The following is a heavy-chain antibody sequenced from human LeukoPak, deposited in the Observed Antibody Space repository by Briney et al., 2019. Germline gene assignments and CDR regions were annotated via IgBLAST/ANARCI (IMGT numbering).Heavy chain of an antibody. CDR1: GASISGSGYY. V-gene: IGHV4-39*07. CDR2: IYSSGST. J-gene: IGHJ6*03. Sequence: SETLSLTCAVSGASISGSGYYWGWIRQPPGKGLEWIGNIYSSGSTYYNASLQSRVTISIDTSKNQFSLKLSSVTAADTAVYYCARGQSYYYYMDVWGKGTTVTVSS. CDR3: ARGQSYYYYMDV.